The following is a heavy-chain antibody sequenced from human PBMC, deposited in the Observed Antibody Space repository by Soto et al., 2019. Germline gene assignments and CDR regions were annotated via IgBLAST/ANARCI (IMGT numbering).Heavy chain of an antibody. CDR2: FDGEDGQT. CDR3: GITEATGHLDY. V-gene: IGHV1-24*01. Sequence: GASVKVSCKVSGCSFSEMSMHWVRQTPEKGFEWMGSFDGEDGQTMYAQKFQGRVTMTEDTSADTAYMELSSLRSDDTAVYYCGITEATGHLDYWG. CDR1: GCSFSEMS. J-gene: IGHJ4*01.